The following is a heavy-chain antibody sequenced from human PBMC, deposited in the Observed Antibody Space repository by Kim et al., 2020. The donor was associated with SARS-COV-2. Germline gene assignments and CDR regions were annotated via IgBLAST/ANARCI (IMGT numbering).Heavy chain of an antibody. J-gene: IGHJ4*02. D-gene: IGHD2-21*01. CDR1: VGSFSGYY. CDR2: INHSGST. Sequence: SETLSLTCAVYVGSFSGYYWSWIRQPPGKGLEWIGEINHSGSTNYNPSPKSRVTLSVDTSKNQFSLKLTSVTAADTAMYYCAGGAIPCGHSDYWGQGTLV. CDR3: AGGAIPCGHSDY. V-gene: IGHV4-34*01.